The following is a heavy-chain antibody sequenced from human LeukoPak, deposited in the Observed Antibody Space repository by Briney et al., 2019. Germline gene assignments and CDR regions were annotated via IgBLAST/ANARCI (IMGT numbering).Heavy chain of an antibody. J-gene: IGHJ4*02. V-gene: IGHV3-30*03. D-gene: IGHD2-8*02. CDR3: ASRHCSGENCYAGPLDF. CDR2: IPYDGRNK. Sequence: GGSLRLSCAASGFTFSSYGMYWVRQAPGKGLEWVAVIPYDGRNKYYADSVKGRFTVSSDVSKNTLYLQMNNLRGEDTAVYYCASRHCSGENCYAGPLDFWGQGIQVTVSS. CDR1: GFTFSSYG.